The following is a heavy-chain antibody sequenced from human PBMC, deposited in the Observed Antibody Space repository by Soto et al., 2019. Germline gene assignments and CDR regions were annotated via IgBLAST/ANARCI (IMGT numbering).Heavy chain of an antibody. D-gene: IGHD5-18*01. CDR2: INNDGSST. CDR1: GFTFSSYW. J-gene: IGHJ4*02. Sequence: EVQLVESGGGLVQPGGSLRLSCAASGFTFSSYWMHWVRQVPGKGLVWVSRINNDGSSTSYADSVKGRFTASRDNAKNTLYLQMNSLRAEDTAVYYCARDVQRQSFDYWGQGTLVTVSS. V-gene: IGHV3-74*01. CDR3: ARDVQRQSFDY.